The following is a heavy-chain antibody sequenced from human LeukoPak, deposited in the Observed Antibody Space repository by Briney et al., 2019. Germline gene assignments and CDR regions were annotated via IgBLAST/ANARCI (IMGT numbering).Heavy chain of an antibody. CDR1: GYTFTGYY. J-gene: IGHJ1*01. CDR2: INPNSGGT. Sequence: GASVKVSCKASGYTFTGYYMHWVRQAPGQGLERMGWINPNSGGTNYAQKFQGRVTITADKSTSTAYMELSSLRSEDTAVYYCASSRYYDSSTPAEYFQHWGQGTLVTVSS. D-gene: IGHD3-22*01. CDR3: ASSRYYDSSTPAEYFQH. V-gene: IGHV1-2*02.